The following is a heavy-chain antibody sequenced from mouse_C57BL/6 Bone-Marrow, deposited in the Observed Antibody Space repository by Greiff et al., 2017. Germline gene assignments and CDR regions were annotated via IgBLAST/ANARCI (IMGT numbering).Heavy chain of an antibody. J-gene: IGHJ4*01. CDR2: ISSGGDYI. CDR3: TRERGYYVGYYAMDY. Sequence: EVMLVESGEGLVKPGGSLKLSCAASGFTFSSYAMSWVRQTPEKRLEWVAYISSGGDYIYYADTVKGRFTISRDNARNTLYLQMSSLKSEDTAMYYCTRERGYYVGYYAMDYWGQGTSVTVSS. CDR1: GFTFSSYA. V-gene: IGHV5-9-1*02. D-gene: IGHD2-3*01.